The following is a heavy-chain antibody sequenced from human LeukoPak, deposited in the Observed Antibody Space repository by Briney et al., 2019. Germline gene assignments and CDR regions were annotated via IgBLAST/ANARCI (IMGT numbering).Heavy chain of an antibody. CDR3: ARDSFGYYYYYYGMDV. Sequence: GSLRLSCAASGFTFSSYAMHWVRQAPGKGLEWVAVISYDGSNKYYADSVKGRFTISRDNSKNTLYLQMNSLRAEDTAVYYCARDSFGYYYYYYGMDVWGQGTTVTVSS. CDR2: ISYDGSNK. J-gene: IGHJ6*02. D-gene: IGHD3-10*01. CDR1: GFTFSSYA. V-gene: IGHV3-30-3*01.